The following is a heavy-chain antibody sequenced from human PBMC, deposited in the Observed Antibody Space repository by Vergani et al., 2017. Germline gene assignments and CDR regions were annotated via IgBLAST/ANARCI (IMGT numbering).Heavy chain of an antibody. J-gene: IGHJ4*02. CDR3: ARGLETYYDFSGSATHLDY. Sequence: QVQLVQSGAEVKKPGSSVKVSCKASGGTFSSYAISWVRQAPGQGLEWMGGIIPIFGTANYAQKFQGRVTITADESTSTAYMELSSLRSEDTAVYYCARGLETYYDFSGSATHLDYWVQGTLVTVSS. D-gene: IGHD3-3*01. CDR2: IIPIFGTA. CDR1: GGTFSSYA. V-gene: IGHV1-69*01.